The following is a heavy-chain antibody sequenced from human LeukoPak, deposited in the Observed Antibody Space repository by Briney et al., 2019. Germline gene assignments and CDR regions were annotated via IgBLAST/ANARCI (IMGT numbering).Heavy chain of an antibody. Sequence: GASVKVSCKASGYTFTGYYMHWVRQAPGQGLEWMGWINPNSGGTNYAQKFQGRVTMTRDTSISTAYMELSRLRSDDTAVYYCAGVTQQLVKNTITYFDYWGQGTLVTVSS. D-gene: IGHD6-13*01. V-gene: IGHV1-2*02. CDR2: INPNSGGT. CDR1: GYTFTGYY. J-gene: IGHJ4*02. CDR3: AGVTQQLVKNTITYFDY.